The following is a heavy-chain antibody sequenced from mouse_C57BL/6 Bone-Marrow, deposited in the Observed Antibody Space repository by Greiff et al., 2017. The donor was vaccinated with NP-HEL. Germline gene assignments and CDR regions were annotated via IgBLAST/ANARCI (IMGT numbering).Heavy chain of an antibody. CDR2: IYPGSGST. D-gene: IGHD1-1*01. V-gene: IGHV1-55*01. J-gene: IGHJ2*01. CDR3: ARLGFITTVVGPFNFDY. CDR1: GYTFTSYW. Sequence: QVQLQQPGAELVKPGASVKMSCKASGYTFTSYWITWVKQRPGQGLEWIGDIYPGSGSTNYNEKFKSKATLTVDTSSSTAYMQLSSLTSEDSAVYYCARLGFITTVVGPFNFDYWGQGTTLTVSS.